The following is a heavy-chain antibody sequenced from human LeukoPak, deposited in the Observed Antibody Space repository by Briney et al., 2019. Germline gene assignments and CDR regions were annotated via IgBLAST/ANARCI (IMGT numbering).Heavy chain of an antibody. J-gene: IGHJ4*02. CDR1: GGTFSSYA. CDR3: AREARRRDGYNVDY. Sequence: SVKVSCKASGGTFSSYAISWVRQAPGQGLEWMGGIIPIFGTANYAQKFQGRVTITADESTSTAYMELSGLRAEDTAVYYCAREARRRDGYNVDYWGQGTLVTVSS. CDR2: IIPIFGTA. V-gene: IGHV1-69*13. D-gene: IGHD5-24*01.